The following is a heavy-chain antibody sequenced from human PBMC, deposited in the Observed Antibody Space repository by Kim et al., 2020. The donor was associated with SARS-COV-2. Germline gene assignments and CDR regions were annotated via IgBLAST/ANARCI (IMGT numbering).Heavy chain of an antibody. CDR2: VNYSGAT. CDR1: GDSISTTSYY. CDR3: ARCGPVAAPGYTPRFDP. Sequence: SETLSLTCTVSGDSISTTSYYWGWIRQSPGRGLEWLGGVNYSGATNYNPSLKSRLTVSMDTSKNQLSLRLRSVTAADSADYYCARCGPVAAPGYTPRFDP. J-gene: IGHJ5*02. V-gene: IGHV4-39*01. D-gene: IGHD3-9*01.